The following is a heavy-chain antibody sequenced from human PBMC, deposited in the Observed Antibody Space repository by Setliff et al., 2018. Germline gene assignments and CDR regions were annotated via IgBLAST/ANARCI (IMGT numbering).Heavy chain of an antibody. J-gene: IGHJ4*02. CDR3: ARSTGEPAFWSGRASEATPHFDY. CDR2: ISYDGGDK. Sequence: PGGSLRLSCAASGFTFSSYAMHWVRQAPGEGLEWVAIISYDGGDKYYADSLKGRFTISRDNSRNTLYLQMNSLRADDTAVYYCARSTGEPAFWSGRASEATPHFDYWGQGALVTVSS. D-gene: IGHD3-3*01. CDR1: GFTFSSYA. V-gene: IGHV3-30*01.